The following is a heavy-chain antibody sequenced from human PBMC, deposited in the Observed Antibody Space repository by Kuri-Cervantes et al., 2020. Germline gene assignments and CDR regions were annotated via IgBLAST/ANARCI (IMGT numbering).Heavy chain of an antibody. CDR2: IYYSGST. V-gene: IGHV4-59*01. J-gene: IGHJ5*02. CDR1: GGSISSYY. D-gene: IGHD6-19*01. Sequence: SETLSLTCTVSGGSISSYYWSWIRQPPGKGLEWNGYIYYSGSTNYNPSLKSRVTISVDTSKNQLSLKLSSVTAADTAVYYCARMADTNWFDPCGQGTLVTASS. CDR3: ARMADTNWFDP.